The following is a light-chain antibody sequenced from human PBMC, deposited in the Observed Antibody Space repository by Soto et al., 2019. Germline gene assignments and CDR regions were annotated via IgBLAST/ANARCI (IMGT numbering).Light chain of an antibody. CDR2: DVS. CDR3: CSYAGSYTWV. V-gene: IGLV2-11*01. J-gene: IGLJ3*02. Sequence: QPVLTQPRSVSASPGQSVTISCTGTTSDVGGYNYVSWYQQHPGQAPKLMIYDVSKRPSGVPDRFSGSKSGNTASLTISGLQAEDEADYYCCSYAGSYTWVFGGGTKVTVL. CDR1: TSDVGGYNY.